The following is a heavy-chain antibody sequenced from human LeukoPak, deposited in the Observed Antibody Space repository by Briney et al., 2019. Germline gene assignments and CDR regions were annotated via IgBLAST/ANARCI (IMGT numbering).Heavy chain of an antibody. V-gene: IGHV4-59*01. CDR1: GGSISSYY. CDR3: ARLSSSGSPRTY. Sequence: SETLSLTCTVSGGSISSYYWSWIRQPPGKGLEWIGHIYYGGSTNYTHSLKSRVTISVDTSKNTLSLKMSSVSAADTAVYYCARLSSSGSPRTYWGRGTLVTVSS. CDR2: IYYGGST. J-gene: IGHJ4*02. D-gene: IGHD6-19*01.